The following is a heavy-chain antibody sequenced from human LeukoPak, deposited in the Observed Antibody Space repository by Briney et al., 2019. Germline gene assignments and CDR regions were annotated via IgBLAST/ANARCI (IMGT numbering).Heavy chain of an antibody. CDR3: ARGRIAPTGVHPFYDY. J-gene: IGHJ4*02. D-gene: IGHD6-13*01. CDR2: IWYDGGNN. Sequence: AGSLRLSCAASGLTFSSYCMRWVRQAPGKGPEWVAVIWYDGGNNFYTASVKGRFIISRDNSKNTLDLQMSSLIAEDTAVYYCARGRIAPTGVHPFYDYWGQGTLVTVSS. V-gene: IGHV3-33*01. CDR1: GLTFSSYC.